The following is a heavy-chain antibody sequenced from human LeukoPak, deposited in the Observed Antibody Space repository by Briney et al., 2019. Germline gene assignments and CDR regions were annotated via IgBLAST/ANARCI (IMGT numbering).Heavy chain of an antibody. D-gene: IGHD2-8*01. CDR3: ARVPTRIVLMVYDDAFDI. CDR2: IIPIFGTP. CDR1: GGTFSSYA. J-gene: IGHJ3*02. Sequence: GASVKVSCKASGGTFSSYAISWVRQAPGQGLEWMGGIIPIFGTPYYTQKFQGRVTITTDESTSTAYMELSSLRSEDTAVYYCARVPTRIVLMVYDDAFDIWGQGTMVTVSS. V-gene: IGHV1-69*05.